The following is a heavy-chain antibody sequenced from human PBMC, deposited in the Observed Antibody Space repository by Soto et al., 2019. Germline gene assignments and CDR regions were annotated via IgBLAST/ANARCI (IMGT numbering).Heavy chain of an antibody. J-gene: IGHJ6*01. V-gene: IGHV4-34*01. CDR2: SDSRGKT. D-gene: IGHD3-3*01. CDR3: ERGFQIANFGVVIESGMDV. Sequence: PSETLSLTCAVYGGSFSGHHWIWLRQSPAKGLEWLGESDSRGKTNYNPSLKSRVTLSVDTSKNQFSLKLTSVTAADTAVYYCERGFQIANFGVVIESGMDVWGQGNSVTVSS. CDR1: GGSFSGHH.